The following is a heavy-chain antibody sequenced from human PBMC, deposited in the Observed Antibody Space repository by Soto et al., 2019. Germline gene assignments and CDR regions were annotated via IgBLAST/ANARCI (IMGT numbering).Heavy chain of an antibody. Sequence: GGSLRLSCAASGFTFTNYAMTWARQAPGKGLEWVSSLLRSGSTTYYADSEKGRFTISSDISANSLYLQMDSLRAEDTAVYYCAKDAVSGDGIWLLDSWGQGTVVTVSS. J-gene: IGHJ4*02. V-gene: IGHV3-23*01. D-gene: IGHD4-17*01. CDR2: LLRSGSTT. CDR3: AKDAVSGDGIWLLDS. CDR1: GFTFTNYA.